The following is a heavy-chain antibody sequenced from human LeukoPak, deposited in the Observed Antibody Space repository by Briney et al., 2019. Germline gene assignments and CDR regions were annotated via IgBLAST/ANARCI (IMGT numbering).Heavy chain of an antibody. CDR2: IYYSGST. V-gene: IGHV4-59*01. CDR1: GGSISSYY. D-gene: IGHD1-26*01. Sequence: SETLSLTCTVSGGSISSYYWSWIRQPPGKGLEWIGYIYYSGSTNYNPSLKSRVTISVDTSKNQFSLKLSSVTAADTAVYYCARIRSGGSYYSIDYWGQGTLVTVSS. CDR3: ARIRSGGSYYSIDY. J-gene: IGHJ4*02.